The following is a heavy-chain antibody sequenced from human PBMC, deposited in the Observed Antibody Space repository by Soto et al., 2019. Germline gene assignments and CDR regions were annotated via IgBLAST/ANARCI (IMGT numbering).Heavy chain of an antibody. J-gene: IGHJ4*02. Sequence: SETLSLTCAVSGYSISSGYYWGWIRQPPGKGLEWIGSIYHSGSTYYNPSLKSRVTISVDTSKNQFSLKLSSVTAADTAVYYCARFVSKLGNFEYWGQGTLVTVSS. CDR3: ARFVSKLGNFEY. CDR1: GYSISSGYY. CDR2: IYHSGST. V-gene: IGHV4-38-2*01. D-gene: IGHD7-27*01.